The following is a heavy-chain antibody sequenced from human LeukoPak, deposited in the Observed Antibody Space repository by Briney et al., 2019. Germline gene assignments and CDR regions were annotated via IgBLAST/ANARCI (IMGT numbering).Heavy chain of an antibody. CDR1: GFTFSVYA. J-gene: IGHJ6*02. Sequence: RTGGSLRPSCAASGFTFSVYAMSWVRQAPGKGLEWVSAISGYGGSAYYADSVKGRFTISRDNSKNTLYLQMNSLRAEDTAVYYCAKDHCSGGSCYSGYYYYGMDVWGQGTTVTVSS. CDR2: ISGYGGSA. D-gene: IGHD2-15*01. CDR3: AKDHCSGGSCYSGYYYYGMDV. V-gene: IGHV3-23*01.